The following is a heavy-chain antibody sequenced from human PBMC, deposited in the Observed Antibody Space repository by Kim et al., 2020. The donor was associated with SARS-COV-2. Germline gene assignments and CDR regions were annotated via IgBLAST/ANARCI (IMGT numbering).Heavy chain of an antibody. J-gene: IGHJ6*02. D-gene: IGHD3-3*01. CDR1: GGSISSYY. CDR2: IYTSGST. V-gene: IGHV4-4*07. Sequence: SETLSLTCTVSGGSISSYYWSWIRQPAGKGLEWIGRIYTSGSTNYNPSLKSRVTMSVDTSKNQFSLKLSSVTAADTAVYYCARDPRGAQASSYDFWSGHGGYYYGMDVWGQGTTVTVSS. CDR3: ARDPRGAQASSYDFWSGHGGYYYGMDV.